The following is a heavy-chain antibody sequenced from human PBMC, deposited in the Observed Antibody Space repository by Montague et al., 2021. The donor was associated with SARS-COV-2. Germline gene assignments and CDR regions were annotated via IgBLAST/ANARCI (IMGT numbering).Heavy chain of an antibody. CDR1: GYTLTELS. D-gene: IGHD2-2*01. V-gene: IGHV1-24*01. CDR2: FDPEDGET. CDR3: RVVPAAMGYYYYGMDV. Sequence: SVKVSCKVSGYTLTELSMHWVRQAPGKGLEWMGGFDPEDGETIYAQKFQGRVTMTEDTSTDTAYMELSSLRSEDTAVYYCRVVPAAMGYYYYGMDVWGQGTTVTVSS. J-gene: IGHJ6*02.